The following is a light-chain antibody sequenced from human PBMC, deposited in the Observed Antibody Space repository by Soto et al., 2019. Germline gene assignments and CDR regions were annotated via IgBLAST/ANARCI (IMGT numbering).Light chain of an antibody. J-gene: IGKJ3*01. V-gene: IGKV1-27*01. Sequence: DIQMTQSPSSLSASVGDRVTITYRASQGVGNYLAWYQQKPGKVPNVLIYGASTLQSEVPSRFSGSGFGTVFTLTITSLQPEDVATYYCQKYDSAPFTFGPGTKVDIK. CDR2: GAS. CDR1: QGVGNY. CDR3: QKYDSAPFT.